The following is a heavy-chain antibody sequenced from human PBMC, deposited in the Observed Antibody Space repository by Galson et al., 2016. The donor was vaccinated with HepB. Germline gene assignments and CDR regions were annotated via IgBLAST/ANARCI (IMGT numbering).Heavy chain of an antibody. CDR3: ARVGYCSSTTCRQAYDY. D-gene: IGHD2-2*01. V-gene: IGHV3-72*01. CDR1: GFTFSNYW. Sequence: CAASGFTFSNYWMHWVRQAPGKGLEWVGRTRNKANSYATEYAASVKGRFTISRDDSKNSLYLQMNSLKIEDTAVYYCARVGYCSSTTCRQAYDYWGRGTLVTVAS. J-gene: IGHJ4*02. CDR2: TRNKANSYAT.